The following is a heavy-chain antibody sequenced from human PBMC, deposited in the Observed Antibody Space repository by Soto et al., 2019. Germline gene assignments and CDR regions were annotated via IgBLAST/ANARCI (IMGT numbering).Heavy chain of an antibody. V-gene: IGHV3-11*01. CDR3: ARDLEVATGGRDAFDI. CDR2: ISSSGGSI. D-gene: IGHD5-12*01. J-gene: IGHJ3*02. CDR1: RFTFSDFQ. Sequence: QVQLVESGGGLVKPGGSLRLSCAASRFTFSDFQMTWIRQAPGRGLEWVSYISSSGGSIYYADSVKGRFTISRDNAKNSLYLQMNSLRGEDTAVYYCARDLEVATGGRDAFDIWGQGTMVTVSS.